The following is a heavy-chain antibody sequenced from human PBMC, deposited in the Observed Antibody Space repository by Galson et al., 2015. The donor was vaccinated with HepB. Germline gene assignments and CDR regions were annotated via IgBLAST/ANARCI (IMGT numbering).Heavy chain of an antibody. CDR2: INHSGST. V-gene: IGHV4-34*01. Sequence: TLSLTCAVYGGSFSGYYWSWIRQPPGKGLEWIGEINHSGSTNYNPSLKSRVTISVDTSKNQFSLKLSSVTAADTAVYYCARCDHEFGEFPFDYWGQGTLVTVSS. J-gene: IGHJ4*02. CDR1: GGSFSGYY. CDR3: ARCDHEFGEFPFDY. D-gene: IGHD3-10*01.